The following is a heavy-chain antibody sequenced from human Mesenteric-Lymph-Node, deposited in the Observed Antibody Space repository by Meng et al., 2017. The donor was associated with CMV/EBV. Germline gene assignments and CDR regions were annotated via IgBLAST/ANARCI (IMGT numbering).Heavy chain of an antibody. CDR2: IWYDGNNK. CDR3: AKDYSSSSSGNYYYGMDV. J-gene: IGHJ6*02. V-gene: IGHV3-33*06. Sequence: GGSLRLSCAASGFTFSSYVMHWVRQAPGKGLEWVAVIWYDGNNKFYADSVEGRFTISRDNSRNTLYLQMNSVRAEDTAVYYCAKDYSSSSSGNYYYGMDVWGQGTTVTVSS. D-gene: IGHD6-6*01. CDR1: GFTFSSYV.